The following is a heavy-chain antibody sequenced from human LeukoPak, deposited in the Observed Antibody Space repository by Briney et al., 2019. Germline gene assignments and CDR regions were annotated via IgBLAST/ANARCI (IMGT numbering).Heavy chain of an antibody. J-gene: IGHJ4*02. D-gene: IGHD5-18*01. CDR3: ARGREGYSYVYEC. CDR2: ISSSSIYI. CDR1: EFSVGSNY. Sequence: PGGSLRLSCAASEFSVGSNYMNWVRQAPGKGLEWVSSISSSSIYIYYADSVKGRFTISRDNAKNSLYLQMNSLRAEDTAVYYCARGREGYSYVYECWGQGTLVTVSS. V-gene: IGHV3-21*01.